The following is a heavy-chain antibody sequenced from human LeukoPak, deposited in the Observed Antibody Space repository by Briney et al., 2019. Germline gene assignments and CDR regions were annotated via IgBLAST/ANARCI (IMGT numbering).Heavy chain of an antibody. J-gene: IGHJ4*02. V-gene: IGHV3-33*06. CDR2: IWYGGSNK. CDR1: GYTFTSYG. Sequence: SCKASGYTFTSYGISWVRQAPGKRLEWVAVIWYGGSNKYYADSVKGRFTISRDNSKNTLYLQMNSLRAEDTAVYYCAKGAIAAAAYFDYWGQGTLVTVSS. D-gene: IGHD6-13*01. CDR3: AKGAIAAAAYFDY.